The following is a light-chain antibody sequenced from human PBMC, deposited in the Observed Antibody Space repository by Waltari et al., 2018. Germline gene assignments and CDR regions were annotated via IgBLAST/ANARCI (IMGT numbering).Light chain of an antibody. V-gene: IGLV8-61*01. J-gene: IGLJ3*02. CDR3: SMYMGSGVWV. CDR2: KGI. Sequence: QTVVTQEPSLSVSPGGTVTLTCALSSGSVSSTSYPTWYQQTPGQPPRTLVYKGISRSSGVPDRCSGSILGNTAALTSTGAQADDESDYYCSMYMGSGVWVFGGGTKLTVL. CDR1: SGSVSSTSY.